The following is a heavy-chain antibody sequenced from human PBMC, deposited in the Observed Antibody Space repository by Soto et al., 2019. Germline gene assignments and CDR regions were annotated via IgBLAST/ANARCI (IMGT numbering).Heavy chain of an antibody. Sequence: PGGSLRLSCAASGFTFSDFPMHWVRQASGKGLEWVGRIRSKVRDYATGYAESVKGRFTISRDDSKNTAYLQMNSLKTDDTAVYYCTTLGEWGTYSGYWGQGTLVTVSS. J-gene: IGHJ4*02. CDR1: GFTFSDFP. CDR2: IRSKVRDYAT. V-gene: IGHV3-73*01. CDR3: TTLGEWGTYSGY. D-gene: IGHD3-16*01.